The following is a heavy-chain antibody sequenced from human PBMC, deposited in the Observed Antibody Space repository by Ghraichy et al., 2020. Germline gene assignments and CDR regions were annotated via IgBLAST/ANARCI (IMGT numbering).Heavy chain of an antibody. Sequence: LSLTCATSGFSFKSYGMSWVRQAPGKGLEWVASVSDTGVGTYYAEPMKGRFTISRDNSKNTVILQMNSLRTEDTAVYYCAKDFSLKRLVRGAPNDYWGQGTLVIVSS. D-gene: IGHD3-10*01. J-gene: IGHJ4*02. CDR2: VSDTGVGT. CDR3: AKDFSLKRLVRGAPNDY. CDR1: GFSFKSYG. V-gene: IGHV3-23*01.